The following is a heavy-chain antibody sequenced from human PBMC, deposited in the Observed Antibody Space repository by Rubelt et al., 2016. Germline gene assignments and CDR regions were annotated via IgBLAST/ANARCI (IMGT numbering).Heavy chain of an antibody. D-gene: IGHD1-26*01. Sequence: QVQLVQSGAEVKKPGASVKVSCKASGYTFTSYDINWVRQATGQGLEGMGWMNPNRGKSAYDQKCQCRVTMTRNTSRSTADRELSSLGSEDTAVYYCARGGRFDPWGQGTLVTVSS. V-gene: IGHV1-8*01. J-gene: IGHJ5*02. CDR1: GYTFTSYD. CDR3: ARGGRFDP. CDR2: MNPNRGKS.